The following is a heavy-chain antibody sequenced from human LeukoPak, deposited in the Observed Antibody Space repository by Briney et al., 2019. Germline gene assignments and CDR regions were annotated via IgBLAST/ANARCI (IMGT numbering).Heavy chain of an antibody. CDR1: GFTFSSYW. V-gene: IGHV3-7*01. J-gene: IGHJ3*01. CDR2: IKQDGSEK. Sequence: GGSLRLSCAASGFTFSSYWMSWVRQAPGKGLEWVANIKQDGSEKYYVDSVKGRFTISRDKAKNSLYLQMNSLRAEDTAVYYCARDLTVTNPDSFDVWGQGTMVTVSS. CDR3: ARDLTVTNPDSFDV. D-gene: IGHD1-20*01.